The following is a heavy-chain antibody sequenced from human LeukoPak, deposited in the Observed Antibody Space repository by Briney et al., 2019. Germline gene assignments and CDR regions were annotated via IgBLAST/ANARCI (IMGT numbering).Heavy chain of an antibody. CDR3: ARSVEGYCRGGSCYYYSYYMDV. D-gene: IGHD2-15*01. J-gene: IGHJ6*03. CDR2: IHYSGST. V-gene: IGHV4-59*01. Sequence: SETLSLTCAVYGGSFSGYYWSWIRQPPGKGLEWIGYIHYSGSTNYNPSLKSRVTISVDTSKNQFSLKLSSVTAADTAVYYCARSVEGYCRGGSCYYYSYYMDVWGKGTTVTVSS. CDR1: GGSFSGYY.